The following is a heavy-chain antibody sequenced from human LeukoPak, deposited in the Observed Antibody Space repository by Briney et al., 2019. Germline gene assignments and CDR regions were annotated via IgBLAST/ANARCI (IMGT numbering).Heavy chain of an antibody. CDR3: ARASSYDFWSGIDY. CDR2: LNLNVGST. J-gene: IGHJ4*02. CDR1: GFTFDDYG. Sequence: GGSLRLSCAASGFTFDDYGMSWVRPAPGKGLECVSGLNLNVGSTGYADSVKGRCTISRDNAKNSLYLQMNSLRAEDTALYYCARASSYDFWSGIDYWGQGTLVTVSS. V-gene: IGHV3-20*04. D-gene: IGHD3-3*01.